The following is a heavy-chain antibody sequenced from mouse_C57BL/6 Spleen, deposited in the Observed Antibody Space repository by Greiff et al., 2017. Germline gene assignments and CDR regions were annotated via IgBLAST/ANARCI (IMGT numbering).Heavy chain of an antibody. J-gene: IGHJ2*01. CDR2: INPSSGYT. V-gene: IGHV1-7*01. CDR1: GYTFTSYC. Sequence: QVQLQQSGAELAKPGASVTLSCTASGYTFTSYCMHWVKQRPGQGLEWIGYINPSSGYTNYNQKFKDKATLTADKSSSTAYMQLSSLTYEDSAFYYGARSWADYWGQGTTLTVAS. D-gene: IGHD4-1*01. CDR3: ARSWADY.